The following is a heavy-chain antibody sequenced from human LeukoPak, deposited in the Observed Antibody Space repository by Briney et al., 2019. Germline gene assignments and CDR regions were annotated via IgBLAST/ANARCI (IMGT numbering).Heavy chain of an antibody. D-gene: IGHD4-17*01. V-gene: IGHV4-4*07. Sequence: KTADTLSLTCTVSGVSISSYYWSWIRQPAGKGLEWIGRIYTRWNTNYNPSLKSRVTMSVDTCQNQFSLRLSSVTAADTAVYYCARDTVSFDPWGQGTLVAVRS. J-gene: IGHJ5*02. CDR1: GVSISSYY. CDR3: ARDTVSFDP. CDR2: IYTRWNT.